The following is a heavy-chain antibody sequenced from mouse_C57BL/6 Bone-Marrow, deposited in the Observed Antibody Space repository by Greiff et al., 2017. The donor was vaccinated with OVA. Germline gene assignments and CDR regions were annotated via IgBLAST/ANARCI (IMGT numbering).Heavy chain of an antibody. Sequence: VQLQQSGAELVKPGASVKMSCKASGYTFTTYPIEWMKQNHGKSLEWIGNFHPYNDDTKYNEKFKGKATLTVDKSSSTVYLELSRVASDDSAVYYCARPGDYDGDWFAYWGQGTLVTVSA. CDR2: FHPYNDDT. V-gene: IGHV1-47*01. CDR1: GYTFTTYP. J-gene: IGHJ3*01. CDR3: ARPGDYDGDWFAY. D-gene: IGHD2-4*01.